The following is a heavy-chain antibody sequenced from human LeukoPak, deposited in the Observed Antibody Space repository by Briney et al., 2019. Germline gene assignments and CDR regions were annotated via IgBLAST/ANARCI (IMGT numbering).Heavy chain of an antibody. J-gene: IGHJ4*02. CDR1: GFTVSSNY. CDR3: ARFGDSSGYYYYFDY. V-gene: IGHV3-53*04. Sequence: GGSLRLSCAASGFTVSSNYMSWVRQAPGKGLEWVSDIYSGGSTYYADSVKGRFTISRHNSKNTLYLQMNSLRAEDTAVYYCARFGDSSGYYYYFDYWGQGTLVTVSS. D-gene: IGHD3-22*01. CDR2: IYSGGST.